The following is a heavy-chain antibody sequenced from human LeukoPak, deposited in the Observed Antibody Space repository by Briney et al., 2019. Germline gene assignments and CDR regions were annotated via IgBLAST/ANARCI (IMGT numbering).Heavy chain of an antibody. D-gene: IGHD3-10*01. CDR2: TSGSGGRT. CDR1: GFAFSTYG. J-gene: IGHJ4*02. V-gene: IGHV3-23*01. CDR3: AKDDAWLRFGE. Sequence: GGTLRLSCAASGFAFSTYGMSWVRQAPGKGLEWVAVTSGSGGRTYYADSVEGRFTMSRDNSKNTLYLEVISLTAEDTAVYYCAKDDAWLRFGEWSQGTLVTVSS.